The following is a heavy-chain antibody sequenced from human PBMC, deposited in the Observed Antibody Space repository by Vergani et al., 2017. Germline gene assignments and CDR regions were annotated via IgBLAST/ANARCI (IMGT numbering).Heavy chain of an antibody. Sequence: QVQLQQWGGGLFKPSETLSLTCVVNGGSFTSYDWTWIRQSPGEGLEWVGDIDHTGRPDYNPSLKSRLTMSVDKSRNQFSLTLTSVTATDTAIYFCARVNTETNGHLYYYYYMDVWGQGTAVTVS. CDR2: IDHTGRP. D-gene: IGHD4-11*01. CDR3: ARVNTETNGHLYYYYYMDV. V-gene: IGHV4-34*01. CDR1: GGSFTSYD. J-gene: IGHJ6*03.